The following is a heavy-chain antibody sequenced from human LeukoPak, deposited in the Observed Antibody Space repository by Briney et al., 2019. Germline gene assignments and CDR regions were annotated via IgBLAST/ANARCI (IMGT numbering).Heavy chain of an antibody. D-gene: IGHD1-26*01. Sequence: PGGSLRLSCAASGFTFSSYGMHWVRQAPGKGLEWVAFIRYDGSNKYYADSVKGRFTISRDNSKNTLYLQMNSLRAEDTAVYYRAKDPTGIVGAMIWGQGTMVTVSS. CDR2: IRYDGSNK. J-gene: IGHJ3*02. V-gene: IGHV3-30*02. CDR1: GFTFSSYG. CDR3: AKDPTGIVGAMI.